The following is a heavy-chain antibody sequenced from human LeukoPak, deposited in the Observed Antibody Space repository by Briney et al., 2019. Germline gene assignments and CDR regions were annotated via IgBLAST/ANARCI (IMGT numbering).Heavy chain of an antibody. Sequence: SETLSLTCAVYGGSFSGYYWSWVRQPPGKGLEWIGEINHSGSTNYIPSLKSRVTISVDTSRNRFSLKLTSVTAADTAVYHCARASVAAHPTYYYYMDVWDKGTTVTISS. V-gene: IGHV4-34*01. D-gene: IGHD6-19*01. CDR1: GGSFSGYY. J-gene: IGHJ6*03. CDR3: ARASVAAHPTYYYYMDV. CDR2: INHSGST.